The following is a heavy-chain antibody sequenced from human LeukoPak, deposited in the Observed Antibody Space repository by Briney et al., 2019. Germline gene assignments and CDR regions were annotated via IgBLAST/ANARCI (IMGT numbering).Heavy chain of an antibody. CDR1: GYTFTSNY. CDR2: ISPSGGST. V-gene: IGHV1-46*01. CDR3: ARGVIAGRWLQLYYYYYYMDV. Sequence: ASVKVSCKAFGYTFTSNYMHWVRQAPGQGPEWMRVISPSGGSTTYAQKFQGRVTLTRDMSTSPDYLELSSLRSEDTAVYYCARGVIAGRWLQLYYYYYYMDVWGKGTTVTVSS. J-gene: IGHJ6*03. D-gene: IGHD5-24*01.